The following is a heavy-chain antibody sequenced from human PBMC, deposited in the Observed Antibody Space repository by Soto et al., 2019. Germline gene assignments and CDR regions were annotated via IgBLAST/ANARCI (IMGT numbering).Heavy chain of an antibody. J-gene: IGHJ4*02. CDR1: GFTFGDYA. Sequence: PGGSLRLSCTASGFTFGDYAMSWFRQAPGKGLEWVGFIRSKAYGGTTEYAASVKGRFTISRDDSKSIAYLQMNSLKTEDTAVYYCTRGRILTIFGVVIIPDFDYWGQGTLVTVSS. D-gene: IGHD3-3*01. CDR3: TRGRILTIFGVVIIPDFDY. V-gene: IGHV3-49*03. CDR2: IRSKAYGGTT.